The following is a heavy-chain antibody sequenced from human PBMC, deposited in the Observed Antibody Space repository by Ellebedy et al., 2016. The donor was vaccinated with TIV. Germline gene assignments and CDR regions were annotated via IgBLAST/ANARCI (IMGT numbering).Heavy chain of an antibody. D-gene: IGHD1-26*01. V-gene: IGHV3-43*01. CDR2: ISWDGGST. Sequence: GESLKISCAASGFTFDDYTMHWVRQAPGKGLEWVSLISWDGGSTYYADSVKGRFTISRDNSKNSLYLQMNSLRTEDTALYYCAKDRYSGTNLGGNYFDYWGQGTLVTVSS. CDR3: AKDRYSGTNLGGNYFDY. CDR1: GFTFDDYT. J-gene: IGHJ4*02.